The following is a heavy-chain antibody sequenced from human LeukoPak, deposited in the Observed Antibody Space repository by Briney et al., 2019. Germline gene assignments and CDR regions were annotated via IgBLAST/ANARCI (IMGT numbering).Heavy chain of an antibody. D-gene: IGHD3-3*01. V-gene: IGHV3-23*01. CDR3: AKDLRFLEWLLPPYYMDV. CDR2: ISGSGGST. Sequence: SGGSLRLSCAASGFTFSSYAMSWVRQAPGKGLEWVSAISGSGGSTYYADSVKGRFTISRDNSKNTLYLQMNSLRAEDTAVYYCAKDLRFLEWLLPPYYMDVWGKGTTVTVSS. J-gene: IGHJ6*03. CDR1: GFTFSSYA.